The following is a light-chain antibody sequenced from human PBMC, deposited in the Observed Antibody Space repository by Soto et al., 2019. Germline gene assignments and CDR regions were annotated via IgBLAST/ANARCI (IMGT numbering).Light chain of an antibody. J-gene: IGKJ3*01. V-gene: IGKV3-20*01. CDR1: QSVSSSY. Sequence: EIVLTQSPGTLSLSPGQRATLSCRASQSVSSSYLAWYQHKPGQAPSLLIYGASSRATGIPDRFSGSGSGTDFTLTISRLEPEDFAVYYCQQYGTSPFTFGPGTKGDIK. CDR2: GAS. CDR3: QQYGTSPFT.